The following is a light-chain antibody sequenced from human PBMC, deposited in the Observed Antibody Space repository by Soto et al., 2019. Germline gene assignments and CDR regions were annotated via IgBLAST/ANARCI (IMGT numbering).Light chain of an antibody. V-gene: IGKV1-39*01. CDR3: QQGYSTPYT. CDR2: AAS. CDR1: QTVTTY. Sequence: DIPMTQSPSSLSASVGDRVTMTCRASQTVTTYLNWYQQKPGKAPNLLIYAASSLQSGAPSRFSGSGSGTDFTLTISSVQPGDFATYYCQQGYSTPYTFGQGTRLEIK. J-gene: IGKJ2*01.